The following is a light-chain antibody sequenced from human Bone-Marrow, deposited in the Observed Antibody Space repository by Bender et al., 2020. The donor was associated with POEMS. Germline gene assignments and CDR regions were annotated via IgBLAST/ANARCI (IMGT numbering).Light chain of an antibody. CDR2: EGM. CDR3: CSYAGSNTWV. CDR1: SSDVGTYNL. Sequence: QSALTQPASVSGSPGQSITVGTSSDVGTYNLVSCYQHHPGKAPKLLIYEGMKRPSGVSDRFSASKSGNTASLTISGLQAEDEADYYCCSYAGSNTWVFGSGTTVNVL. V-gene: IGLV2-23*01. J-gene: IGLJ1*01.